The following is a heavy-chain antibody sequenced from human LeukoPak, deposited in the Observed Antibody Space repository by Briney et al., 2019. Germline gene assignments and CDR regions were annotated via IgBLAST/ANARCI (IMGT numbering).Heavy chain of an antibody. J-gene: IGHJ4*02. Sequence: GRSLRLSCAASGFIFSSYGMHWVRQAPGKGLEWVAVISYDGVNKDHTDSVKGRFTISRDNSKNTLYLQMNSLRAEDTAVYYCVLTMIVVVIWGQGTLVTVSS. V-gene: IGHV3-30*03. D-gene: IGHD3-22*01. CDR1: GFIFSSYG. CDR2: ISYDGVNK. CDR3: VLTMIVVVI.